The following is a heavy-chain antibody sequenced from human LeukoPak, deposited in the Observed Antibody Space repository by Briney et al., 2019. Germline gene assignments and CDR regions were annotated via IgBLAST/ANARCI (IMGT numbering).Heavy chain of an antibody. Sequence: ASVKVSCKASGYTFTGYYMHWVRQAPGQGLEWMGWINPNSGGTNYAQKFQGRVTMTRDTSISTAYMELSRLRSDDTAVYYCARGAPITMVRGVMYWGQGTLVTVSS. D-gene: IGHD3-10*01. V-gene: IGHV1-2*02. CDR2: INPNSGGT. CDR1: GYTFTGYY. CDR3: ARGAPITMVRGVMY. J-gene: IGHJ4*02.